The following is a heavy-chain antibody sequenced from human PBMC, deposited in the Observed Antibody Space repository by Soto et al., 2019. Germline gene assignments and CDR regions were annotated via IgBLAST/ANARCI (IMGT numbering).Heavy chain of an antibody. CDR1: GGSISSTTYY. CDR3: ARNGDSGSLGGWFDP. Sequence: QLQLQESGPGLVKPSETLSLTCTVSGGSISSTTYYWGWIRQPPGQGLEWIGSIYYSGIAYYNPALKSRVSISVDPSKNQFSLRLSSVTAADSAVYYCARNGDSGSLGGWFDPWGQGNQVTVSS. J-gene: IGHJ5*02. D-gene: IGHD6-19*01. CDR2: IYYSGIA. V-gene: IGHV4-39*01.